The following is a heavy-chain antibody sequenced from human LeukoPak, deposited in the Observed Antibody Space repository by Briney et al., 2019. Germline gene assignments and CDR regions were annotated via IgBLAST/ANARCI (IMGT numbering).Heavy chain of an antibody. D-gene: IGHD3-9*01. CDR2: ISSSGSTI. CDR3: ARGQVLRYLDWLPGDYGMDV. CDR1: GFTFSSYE. J-gene: IGHJ6*02. Sequence: GGSLRLSCAASGFTFSSYEMNWVRQAPGKGLEWVSYISSSGSTIYYADSVKGRFTISRDNAKNSLYLQMNSLRAEDTAVYYCARGQVLRYLDWLPGDYGMDVWGQGTTVTVSS. V-gene: IGHV3-48*03.